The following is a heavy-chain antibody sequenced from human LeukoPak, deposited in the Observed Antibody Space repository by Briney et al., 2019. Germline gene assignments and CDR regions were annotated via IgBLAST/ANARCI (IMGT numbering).Heavy chain of an antibody. V-gene: IGHV4-59*01. CDR1: GGSISSYY. Sequence: PSETLSLTCTVSGGSISSYYWSWIRQPPGKGLEWIGYIYYSGSTNYNPSLKSRVTISVDTSKNQFSLKLSSVTAADTAVYYCAREVETVVGTCLDYWGQGTLVTVSS. J-gene: IGHJ4*02. CDR3: AREVETVVGTCLDY. D-gene: IGHD4-23*01. CDR2: IYYSGST.